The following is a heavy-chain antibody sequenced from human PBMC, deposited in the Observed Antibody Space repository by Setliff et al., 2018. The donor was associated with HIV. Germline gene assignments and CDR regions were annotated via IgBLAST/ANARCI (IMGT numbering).Heavy chain of an antibody. CDR1: GYTFSNYY. CDR3: VRGGGSSAYPPLEY. J-gene: IGHJ4*02. CDR2: INPSAVT. V-gene: IGHV1-46*01. Sequence: ASVKVSCKASGYTFSNYYIHWVRQAPGQGLEWMGIINPSAVTSYGQKFQGRLTVTRDTSTSTVYMDLSSLRSEDTAVYYCVRGGGSSAYPPLEYWGQGTLVTVSS. D-gene: IGHD3-16*01.